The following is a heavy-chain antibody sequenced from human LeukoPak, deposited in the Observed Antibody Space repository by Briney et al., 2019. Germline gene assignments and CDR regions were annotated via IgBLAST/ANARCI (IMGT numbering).Heavy chain of an antibody. D-gene: IGHD6-13*01. V-gene: IGHV1-69*06. CDR1: GGTFSSYA. CDR2: IIPIFGTA. Sequence: SVKVSCKASGGTFSSYAISWVRQAPGQGLEWMGGIIPIFGTANYAQKFQGRVTITADKSTSTAYMELSSLRSEDTAVYYCARTSLGIAAAGYFDYWGQGTLVTVST. CDR3: ARTSLGIAAAGYFDY. J-gene: IGHJ4*02.